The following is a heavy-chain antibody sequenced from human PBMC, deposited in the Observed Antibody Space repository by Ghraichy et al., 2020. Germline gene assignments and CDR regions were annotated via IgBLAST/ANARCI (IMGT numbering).Heavy chain of an antibody. V-gene: IGHV3-23*01. CDR2: ISGSGGST. CDR1: GFTFSSYA. J-gene: IGHJ6*02. Sequence: GGSLRLSCAASGFTFSSYAMSWVRQAPGKGLEWVSAISGSGGSTYYADSVKGRFTISRDNSKNTLYLQMNSLRAEDTAVYYCAKDIDIVATMLMIVDVWGQGTTVTVSS. D-gene: IGHD5-12*01. CDR3: AKDIDIVATMLMIVDV.